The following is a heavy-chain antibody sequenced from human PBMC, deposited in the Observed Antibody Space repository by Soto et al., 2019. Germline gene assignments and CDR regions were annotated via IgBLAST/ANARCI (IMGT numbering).Heavy chain of an antibody. V-gene: IGHV4-34*01. CDR3: ARGTRVLRYFDWLPSGDYYFDY. D-gene: IGHD3-9*01. J-gene: IGHJ4*02. CDR2: INHSGST. CDR1: GGSFSVYY. Sequence: PSETLSLTCAVYGGSFSVYYWSWIRQPPGKGLEGIGEINHSGSTNYNPSLKSRVTISVDTSKNQFSLKLSSVTAADTAVYYCARGTRVLRYFDWLPSGDYYFDYWGQGTLVTVSS.